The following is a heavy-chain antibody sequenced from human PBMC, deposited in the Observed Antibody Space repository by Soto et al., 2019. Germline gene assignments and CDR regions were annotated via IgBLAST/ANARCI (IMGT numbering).Heavy chain of an antibody. J-gene: IGHJ5*02. CDR2: INPNSGGT. CDR1: GYTFTGYY. V-gene: IGHV1-2*02. CDR3: ARDWPVDTAMPTLYNWFDP. D-gene: IGHD5-18*01. Sequence: ASVKVSCKASGYTFTGYYMHWVRQAPGQGLEWMGWINPNSGGTNYAQKFQGRVTMTRDTSISTAYMELSRLRSDDTAVYYCARDWPVDTAMPTLYNWFDPWGQGTLVTVSS.